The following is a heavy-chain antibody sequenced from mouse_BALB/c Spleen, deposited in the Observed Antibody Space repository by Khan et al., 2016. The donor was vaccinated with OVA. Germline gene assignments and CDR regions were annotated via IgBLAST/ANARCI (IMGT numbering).Heavy chain of an antibody. CDR1: GFNIKDYY. V-gene: IGHV14-1*02. CDR2: IDPENGNS. Sequence: EVKLEESGTEVVRPGALVRLSCTASGFNIKDYYIHWVKQRPDQGLEWIGWIDPENGNSIYDPKFQGKASITADTSSNTAYLRLSSLTSEDTAVYYGPRSILLYLDYWGQGTTLTVSS. D-gene: IGHD2-3*01. CDR3: PRSILLYLDY. J-gene: IGHJ2*01.